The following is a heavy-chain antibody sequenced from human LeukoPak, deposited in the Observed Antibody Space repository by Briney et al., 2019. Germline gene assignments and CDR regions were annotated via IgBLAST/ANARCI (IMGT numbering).Heavy chain of an antibody. D-gene: IGHD3-22*01. CDR3: ARDLYYDSTGYQLDS. Sequence: GGSLILSCVASGFTFSYYVMNWVRQAPGKGLEWVSSISSSSSYISYADSVKGRFTISRDNAKNSLYLQMNSLRAEDTAVYYCARDLYYDSTGYQLDSWGQGTLVTVSS. V-gene: IGHV3-21*01. CDR2: ISSSSSYI. J-gene: IGHJ4*02. CDR1: GFTFSYYV.